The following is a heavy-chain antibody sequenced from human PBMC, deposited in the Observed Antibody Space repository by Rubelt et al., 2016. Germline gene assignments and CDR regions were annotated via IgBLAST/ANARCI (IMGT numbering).Heavy chain of an antibody. CDR3: ARDYYDFWSGYFGPDGY. Sequence: GLEWMGWISAYNGNTNYAQKLQGRVTMTTDTSTSTAYMELRSLRSDDTAVYYCARDYYDFWSGYFGPDGYWGQGTLVTVSS. D-gene: IGHD3-3*01. V-gene: IGHV1-18*01. J-gene: IGHJ4*02. CDR2: ISAYNGNT.